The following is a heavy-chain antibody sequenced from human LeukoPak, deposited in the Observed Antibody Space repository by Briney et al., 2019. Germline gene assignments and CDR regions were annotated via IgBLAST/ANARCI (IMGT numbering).Heavy chain of an antibody. CDR3: ARGPQQLDNWFDP. Sequence: GASVKVSCKASGYTFTSYDISWVRQAPGQGLEWMGWTSGYNGNTNYAQKFQGRVTMTTDTSTGTAYMELRSLRSEDTAVYYCARGPQQLDNWFDPWGQGTLVTVSS. J-gene: IGHJ5*02. V-gene: IGHV1-18*01. CDR2: TSGYNGNT. CDR1: GYTFTSYD. D-gene: IGHD6-13*01.